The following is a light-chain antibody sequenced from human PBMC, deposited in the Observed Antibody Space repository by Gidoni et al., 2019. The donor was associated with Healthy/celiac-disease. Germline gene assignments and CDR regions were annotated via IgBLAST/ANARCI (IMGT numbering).Light chain of an antibody. CDR2: EVS. V-gene: IGLV2-14*01. J-gene: IGLJ2*01. CDR1: SSDVGGSNY. CDR3: SSYTSSSTPHVV. Sequence: QSALTQPASVSGSPGQSSTISCTGTSSDVGGSNYVSWSQQHPGKAPKLMIYEVSNRPSGVSNRFSGSKSGSTASLTISGLQAEDEADYYCSSYTSSSTPHVVFGGGTKLTVL.